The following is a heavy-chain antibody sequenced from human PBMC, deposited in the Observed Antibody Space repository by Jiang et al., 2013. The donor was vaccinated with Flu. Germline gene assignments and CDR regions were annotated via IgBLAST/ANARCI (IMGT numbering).Heavy chain of an antibody. J-gene: IGHJ4*02. Sequence: PGLVKPSETLSLTCTVSGGSISSYYWSWIRQPPGKGLEWIGYIYYSGSTNYNPSLKSRVTISVDTSKNQFSLKLSSVTAADTAVYYCARSPPLQYFDYWGQGTLVTVSS. CDR2: IYYSGST. CDR3: ARSPPLQYFDY. V-gene: IGHV4-59*08. CDR1: GGSISSYY. D-gene: IGHD4-11*01.